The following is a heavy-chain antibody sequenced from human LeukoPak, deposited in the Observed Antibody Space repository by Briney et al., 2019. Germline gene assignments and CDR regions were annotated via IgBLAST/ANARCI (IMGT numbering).Heavy chain of an antibody. CDR1: GYTFTGYY. V-gene: IGHV1-2*02. Sequence: ASLKVSCKASGYTFTGYYMHWVRQAPGQGLEWMGWINPNSGGTNYAQKFQGRVTMTRDTSISTAYMELSRLRSDDTAVYYCARDRATMVRGVIITPRWGQGTLVTVSS. J-gene: IGHJ4*02. CDR2: INPNSGGT. D-gene: IGHD3-10*01. CDR3: ARDRATMVRGVIITPR.